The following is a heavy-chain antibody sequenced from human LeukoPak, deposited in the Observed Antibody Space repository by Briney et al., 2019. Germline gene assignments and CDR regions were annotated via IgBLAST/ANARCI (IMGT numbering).Heavy chain of an antibody. D-gene: IGHD3-22*01. CDR1: GFTFSSYT. V-gene: IGHV3-23*01. CDR2: ISGSGDST. CDR3: AKARDSSGYYYFDY. Sequence: GGSLRLSCAASGFTFSSYTMRWVRQVPGEGLEWVSGISGSGDSTFYADSVKGRFTVSRDNSKNTLYLQMNSLRAEDTAIYYCAKARDSSGYYYFDYWGQGTLVTVS. J-gene: IGHJ4*02.